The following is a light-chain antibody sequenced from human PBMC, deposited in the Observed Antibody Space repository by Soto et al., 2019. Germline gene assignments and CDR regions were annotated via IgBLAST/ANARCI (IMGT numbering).Light chain of an antibody. V-gene: IGKV1-27*01. CDR1: QGISNY. CDR2: AAS. J-gene: IGKJ1*01. Sequence: DIQMTQSPPSLSASVGDRVTITCRASQGISNYLAWYQQKPGKVPKLLIYAASTLQSGVPSRFSGSGSGTDFTLTISSLQPEDVATYYCQKYNSALTWTFGQGTKVEIK. CDR3: QKYNSALTWT.